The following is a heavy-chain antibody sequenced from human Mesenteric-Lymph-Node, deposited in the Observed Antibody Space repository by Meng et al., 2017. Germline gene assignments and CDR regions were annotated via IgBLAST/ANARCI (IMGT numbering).Heavy chain of an antibody. CDR3: AKSLEAAATGFDY. CDR1: GFTFSSYG. CDR2: ISYDGNKK. Sequence: QVQLVESGGGVVQPGRSLRLSCAASGFTFSSYGMHWVRQAPGKGLEWVALISYDGNKKYYGDSVKGRFTISRDISKNTLYLQMNSLRPEDTAVYFCAKSLEAAATGFDYWGQGTLVTSPQ. J-gene: IGHJ4*02. D-gene: IGHD2-15*01. V-gene: IGHV3-30*18.